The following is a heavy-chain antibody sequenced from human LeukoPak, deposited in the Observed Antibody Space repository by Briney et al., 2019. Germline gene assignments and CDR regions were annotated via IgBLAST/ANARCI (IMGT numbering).Heavy chain of an antibody. V-gene: IGHV4-61*02. CDR2: IYTSGST. CDR3: ARGEILEWHKTEYYYGMDV. CDR1: GGSISSGSYY. D-gene: IGHD3-3*01. J-gene: IGHJ6*02. Sequence: SQTLSLTCTVSGGSISSGSYYWSWIRQPAGKGLEGIGRIYTSGSTNYNPSLKSRVTISVDTSKNQFSLKLSSVTAADTAVYYCARGEILEWHKTEYYYGMDVWGQGTTVTVSS.